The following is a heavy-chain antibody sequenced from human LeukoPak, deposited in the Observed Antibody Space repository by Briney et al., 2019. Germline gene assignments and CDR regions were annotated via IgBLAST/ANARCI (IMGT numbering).Heavy chain of an antibody. J-gene: IGHJ4*02. CDR2: IDPDGVDK. CDR3: ARGWATIPD. CDR1: GFNFSISY. Sequence: GGSLILSCTASGFNFSISYMMWVRQAPGEGLEWVAHIDPDGVDKNYVGSVKDRFIISRDNTKNSLFLQMNSLRDDDTALYYCARGWATIPDWGQGSLVIVSS. D-gene: IGHD5-24*01. V-gene: IGHV3-7*01.